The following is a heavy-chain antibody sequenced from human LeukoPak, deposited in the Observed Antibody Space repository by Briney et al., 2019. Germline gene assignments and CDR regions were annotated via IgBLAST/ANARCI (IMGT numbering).Heavy chain of an antibody. J-gene: IGHJ5*02. CDR3: ARHYYGSGSYYSPSWFDP. Sequence: PSETLSLTCTVSGGSISSSSFYWGWIRQPPGKGLEWIGSIYYSGSTYYNPSLKSRVTISLDTSKNQFSLRLSSATAADTAVYYCARHYYGSGSYYSPSWFDPWGQGTLVTVSS. CDR2: IYYSGST. D-gene: IGHD3-10*01. CDR1: GGSISSSSFY. V-gene: IGHV4-39*01.